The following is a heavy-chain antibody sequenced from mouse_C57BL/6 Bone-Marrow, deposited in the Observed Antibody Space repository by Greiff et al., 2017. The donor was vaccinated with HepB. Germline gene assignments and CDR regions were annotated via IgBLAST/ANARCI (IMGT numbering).Heavy chain of an antibody. J-gene: IGHJ3*01. CDR3: AAYGRGFAY. D-gene: IGHD1-1*02. V-gene: IGHV1-81*01. CDR1: GYTFTSYG. Sequence: VQLVESGAELARPGASVKLSCKASGYTFTSYGISWVKQRTGQGLEWIGEIYPRSGNTYYNEKFKGKATLTADKSSSTAYMELRSLTSEDSAVYFCAAYGRGFAYWGQGTLVTVSA. CDR2: IYPRSGNT.